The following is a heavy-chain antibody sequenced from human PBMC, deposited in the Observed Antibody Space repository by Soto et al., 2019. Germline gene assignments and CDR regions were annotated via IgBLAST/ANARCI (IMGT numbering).Heavy chain of an antibody. D-gene: IGHD1-1*01. CDR1: GYTFTSYD. J-gene: IGHJ6*02. CDR2: MNPNSGNT. CDR3: ARERTGTTSMDV. V-gene: IGHV1-8*01. Sequence: QVQLVQSGAVVKKPGASVKVSCKASGYTFTSYDINWVRQATGQGLEWMGWMNPNSGNTGYAQKFQGRVTMTRNTSISTTYMELSSLRSEDTAVYYCARERTGTTSMDVWGQGTTVTVSS.